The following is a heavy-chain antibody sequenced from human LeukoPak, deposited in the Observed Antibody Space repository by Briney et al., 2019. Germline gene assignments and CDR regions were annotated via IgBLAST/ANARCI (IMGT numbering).Heavy chain of an antibody. Sequence: ASVKVSCKASGYTFTSYDINWVRQATGQGLEWMGWMNPNSGNTGYAQKFQGRVTITRNTSISTAYMELSSLRSEDTAVYYCARGPRRYIVVVPAASEWYFDLWGRGTLVTVSS. CDR2: MNPNSGNT. V-gene: IGHV1-8*03. CDR1: GYTFTSYD. D-gene: IGHD2-2*01. CDR3: ARGPRRYIVVVPAASEWYFDL. J-gene: IGHJ2*01.